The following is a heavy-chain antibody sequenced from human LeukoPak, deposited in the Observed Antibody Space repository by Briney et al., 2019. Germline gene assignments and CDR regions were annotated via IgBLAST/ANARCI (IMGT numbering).Heavy chain of an antibody. CDR3: VRVSPTSDYGMDV. V-gene: IGHV3-9*01. CDR1: GFSFVDHG. J-gene: IGHJ6*02. CDR2: ISWNGGST. Sequence: GGSLRLSCAASGFSFVDHGMHWVRQAPGKGLQWVSGISWNGGSTGYSDSVKGRFTISRDNAKNSLYLQMNNVRIEDTALYYCVRVSPTSDYGMDVWGQGTTVTVSS.